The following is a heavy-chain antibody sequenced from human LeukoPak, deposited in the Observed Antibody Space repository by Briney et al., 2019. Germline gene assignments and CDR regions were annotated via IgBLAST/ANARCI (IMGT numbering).Heavy chain of an antibody. Sequence: GGSLRLSCAASGFIVSSKYMSWVRQAPGKGLEWVSIIFSGDSTCYADSVKGRFTISRDNSKNTLYLQMNSLRAEDTAVYYCAGAYESSGYYLYPFDIWGQGTMVTVSP. D-gene: IGHD3-22*01. J-gene: IGHJ3*02. CDR2: IFSGDST. CDR1: GFIVSSKY. V-gene: IGHV3-66*01. CDR3: AGAYESSGYYLYPFDI.